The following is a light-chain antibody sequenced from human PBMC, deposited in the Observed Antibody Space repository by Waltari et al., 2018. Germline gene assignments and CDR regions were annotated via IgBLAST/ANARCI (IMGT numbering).Light chain of an antibody. CDR1: QGIIND. Sequence: DIQMTQSPSSLSASVGDTVTITCRASQGIINDLGLYQQKPGKAPQRLIYGASSLQSGVPSRFIGSGSGTDFTLAISSLQPDDFATYYCLPYNTLPHTFGQGPKLEIK. V-gene: IGKV1-17*01. J-gene: IGKJ2*01. CDR2: GAS. CDR3: LPYNTLPHT.